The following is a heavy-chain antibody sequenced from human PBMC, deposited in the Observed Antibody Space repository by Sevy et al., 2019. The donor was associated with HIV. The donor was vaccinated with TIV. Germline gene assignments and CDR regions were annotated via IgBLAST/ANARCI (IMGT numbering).Heavy chain of an antibody. V-gene: IGHV1-46*01. J-gene: IGHJ4*02. CDR3: AAGPEIALWSPPVGH. CDR1: GLTFTSYY. Sequence: ASVKVSCKASGLTFTSYYMHWVRQAPGQGLEWMGMMNPGGGGTSYAQKFQGRDTMTRDTSTSTVLMELSSLRSEDTAVYYCAAGPEIALWSPPVGHWGQGTLVTVSS. CDR2: MNPGGGGT. D-gene: IGHD5-18*01.